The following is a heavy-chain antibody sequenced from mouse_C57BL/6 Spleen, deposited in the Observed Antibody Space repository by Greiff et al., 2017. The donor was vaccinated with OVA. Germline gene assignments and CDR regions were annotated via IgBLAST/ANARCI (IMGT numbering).Heavy chain of an antibody. CDR2: IRLKSDNYAT. J-gene: IGHJ3*01. Sequence: EVKLEESGGGLVQPGGSMKLSCVASGFTFSNYWMNWVRQSPEKGLEWVAQIRLKSDNYATHYAESVKGRFTISRDDSKSSVYLQMNNLRAEDTGIYYCTDFYYYGSSSLAYWGQGTLVTVSA. D-gene: IGHD1-1*01. CDR1: GFTFSNYW. V-gene: IGHV6-3*01. CDR3: TDFYYYGSSSLAY.